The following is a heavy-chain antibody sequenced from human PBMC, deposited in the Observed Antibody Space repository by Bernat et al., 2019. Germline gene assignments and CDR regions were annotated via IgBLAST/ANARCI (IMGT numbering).Heavy chain of an antibody. CDR3: ARGGMITFGGVIGYFDY. CDR1: GYTFTGYY. D-gene: IGHD3-16*02. V-gene: IGHV1-2*04. CDR2: INPNSGGT. J-gene: IGHJ4*02. Sequence: QVQLVQSGAEVKKPGASVKVSCKASGYTFTGYYMHWVRQAPGQGLEWMGWINPNSGGTNYAQKFQGWVTMTRDTSISTAYMELSRLRSDDMAVYYCARGGMITFGGVIGYFDYWGQGTLVTVSS.